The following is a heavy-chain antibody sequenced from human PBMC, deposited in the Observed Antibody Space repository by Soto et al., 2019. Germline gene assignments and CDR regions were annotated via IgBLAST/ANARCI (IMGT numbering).Heavy chain of an antibody. J-gene: IGHJ6*02. CDR1: GFAFSDYG. D-gene: IGHD4-17*01. CDR2: IFYDGSRK. Sequence: QVQLEESGGGVVQPGRSLRLSCTASGFAFSDYGMHWVRQAPGKGLEWVAIIFYDGSRKYYADSVKGRFTISRDNSRNTVELQMNSLRAEDTATYFCARRRSTVTTPWFYHGMDVWGRGTTVTVSS. CDR3: ARRRSTVTTPWFYHGMDV. V-gene: IGHV3-33*01.